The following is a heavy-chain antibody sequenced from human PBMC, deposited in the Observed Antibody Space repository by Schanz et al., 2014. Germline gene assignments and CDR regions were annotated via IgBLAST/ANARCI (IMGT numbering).Heavy chain of an antibody. J-gene: IGHJ4*02. D-gene: IGHD4-17*01. CDR1: GGTFSSYT. CDR2: IIPILGIA. V-gene: IGHV1-69*02. Sequence: QVQLVQSEAEVKKPGSSVKVSCKASGGTFSSYTISWVRQAPGQGLEWMGRIIPILGIANYAQKFQGRVTITADRSTSTAYIELSSLRSEDTAVYYCARGYGDSPTDFWGQGTLVTVSS. CDR3: ARGYGDSPTDF.